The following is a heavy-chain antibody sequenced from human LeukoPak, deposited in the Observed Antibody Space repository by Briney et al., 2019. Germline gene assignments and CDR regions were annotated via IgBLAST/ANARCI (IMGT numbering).Heavy chain of an antibody. Sequence: GASVKVSCKASGYTFTSYYMHWVRQAPGQGLEWMGIIKPSDGSTSYAQKFQGRVTMTRDTSTSTVYMELSSLRSDDTAVYYCARDMGYDSPWSWFDPWGQGTLVTVSS. CDR2: IKPSDGST. CDR1: GYTFTSYY. D-gene: IGHD3-22*01. CDR3: ARDMGYDSPWSWFDP. J-gene: IGHJ5*02. V-gene: IGHV1-46*01.